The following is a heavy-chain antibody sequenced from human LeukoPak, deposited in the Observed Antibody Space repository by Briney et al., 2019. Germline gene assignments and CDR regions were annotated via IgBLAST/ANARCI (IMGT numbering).Heavy chain of an antibody. CDR3: AKAAEGIAVAGTDY. CDR2: ISGSGGST. D-gene: IGHD6-19*01. J-gene: IGHJ4*02. CDR1: GFTFSSYG. V-gene: IGHV3-23*01. Sequence: GGTLRLSCAASGFTFSSYGMSWVRQAPGKGLEWVSAISGSGGSTYYADSVKGRFTISRDNSKNTLYLQMNSLRAEDTAVYYCAKAAEGIAVAGTDYWGQGTLVTVSS.